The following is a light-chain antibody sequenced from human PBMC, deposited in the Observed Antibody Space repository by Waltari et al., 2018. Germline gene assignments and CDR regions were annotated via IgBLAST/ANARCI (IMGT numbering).Light chain of an antibody. CDR3: QQYNTYSGT. J-gene: IGKJ4*02. CDR1: QSISEY. Sequence: DIQMTQSPSTLSASVGDRVTITCRASQSISEYLAWYQQKPGKAPKLLIYKASSLESGVPSRFSGSGSGTEFTLTISSLQPDDFATYYCQQYNTYSGTFGRGTTVEI. V-gene: IGKV1-5*03. CDR2: KAS.